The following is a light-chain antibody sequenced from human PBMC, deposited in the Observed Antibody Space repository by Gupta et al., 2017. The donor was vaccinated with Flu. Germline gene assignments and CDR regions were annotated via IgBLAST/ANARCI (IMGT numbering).Light chain of an antibody. CDR2: GAS. Sequence: EIVLAQSPVTLPVSPGERATLSCRASQSITSSLAWYQQKPGQAPRLLIYGASTRAAGIPDRFSGSGSGTDFSLTIDKLEPEDFAVYFCQQYGSSSPWTFGQGTKVDVK. V-gene: IGKV3-20*01. CDR1: QSITSS. J-gene: IGKJ1*01. CDR3: QQYGSSSPWT.